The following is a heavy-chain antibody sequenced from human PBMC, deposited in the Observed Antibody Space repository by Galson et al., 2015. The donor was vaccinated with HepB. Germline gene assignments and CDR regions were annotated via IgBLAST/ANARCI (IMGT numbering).Heavy chain of an antibody. CDR2: MYFSEST. CDR1: AGSISSRNYY. D-gene: IGHD3-10*01. J-gene: IGHJ5*02. CDR3: ARQNYYTPNWFDP. V-gene: IGHV4-39*01. Sequence: SETLSLTCTVSAGSISSRNYYWAWLRQPPGDGLEWIGSMYFSESTYYNPSLKSRVTISEQRYKNLFSLKLSSVTAADTAVYYCARQNYYTPNWFDPWGQGTLVIVSS.